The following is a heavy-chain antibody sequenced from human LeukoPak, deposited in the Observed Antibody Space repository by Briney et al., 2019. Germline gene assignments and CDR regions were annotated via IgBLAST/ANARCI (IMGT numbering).Heavy chain of an antibody. CDR2: IYHSGST. Sequence: MTSETLSLTCTVSGGSISSYYWSWIRQPPGKGLEWIGYIYHSGSTNYNPSLKSRVTISVDMSKNQFSLKLSSVTAADTAVYYCARRDGAVWGQGTLVTVSS. V-gene: IGHV4-59*01. CDR3: ARRDGAV. J-gene: IGHJ4*02. CDR1: GGSISSYY. D-gene: IGHD4/OR15-4a*01.